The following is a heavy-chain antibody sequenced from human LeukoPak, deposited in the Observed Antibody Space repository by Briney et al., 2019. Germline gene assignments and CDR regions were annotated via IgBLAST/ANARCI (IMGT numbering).Heavy chain of an antibody. Sequence: GSSVKVSCKASGGTFINYAISWVRQAPGQGLEWMGGIIPIFGTANYAQKFQGRVTITADESTSTAYMELSSLRSEDTAVYYCARSYTAEGYYYDSSGYYFPYYFDYWGQGTLVTVSS. CDR3: ARSYTAEGYYYDSSGYYFPYYFDY. CDR1: GGTFINYA. D-gene: IGHD3-22*01. V-gene: IGHV1-69*01. CDR2: IIPIFGTA. J-gene: IGHJ4*02.